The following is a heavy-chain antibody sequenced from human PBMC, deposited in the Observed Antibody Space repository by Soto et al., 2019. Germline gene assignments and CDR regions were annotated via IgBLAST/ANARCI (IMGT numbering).Heavy chain of an antibody. Sequence: SQTLSLTCAISEDSVSNNSAAWNWIRQSPSRGLEWLGRTYYRSKWYNDYAVSVKSRITINPDTSKNQFSLQLNSVTPEDTAVYYCARVPSVGSDWDVYGMDVWGQGTTVTVSS. J-gene: IGHJ6*02. CDR1: EDSVSNNSAA. V-gene: IGHV6-1*01. D-gene: IGHD6-19*01. CDR2: TYYRSKWYN. CDR3: ARVPSVGSDWDVYGMDV.